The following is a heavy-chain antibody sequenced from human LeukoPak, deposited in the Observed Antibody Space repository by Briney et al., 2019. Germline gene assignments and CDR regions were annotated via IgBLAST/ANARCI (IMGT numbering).Heavy chain of an antibody. J-gene: IGHJ4*02. D-gene: IGHD3-22*01. CDR2: IGSSSSPI. CDR3: ARLSSGYSRYYFDY. V-gene: IGHV3-48*04. Sequence: GGSLRLASTASGFSFDTHAMNWVRQAPGKGLERVSYIGSSSSPIYYADSVKGRFTISRDNTKNSLYLQMNSLRAEDTAVYYCARLSSGYSRYYFDYWGQGTLVTVSS. CDR1: GFSFDTHA.